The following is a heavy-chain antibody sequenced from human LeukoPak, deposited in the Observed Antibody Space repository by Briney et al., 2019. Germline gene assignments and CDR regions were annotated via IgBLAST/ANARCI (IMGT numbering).Heavy chain of an antibody. V-gene: IGHV3-48*01. J-gene: IGHJ3*02. Sequence: PGGSLRLSCAASGFNFSPYSMNWLRQAPGKGLEWISYIDSSSGTIYYADSVRGRFTISGDNAKNSLYLQVNSLRAEDTAVYYCARVRSSYYYESSGYYHYDAFDIWGQGTMVTVSS. CDR3: ARVRSSYYYESSGYYHYDAFDI. D-gene: IGHD3-22*01. CDR2: IDSSSGTI. CDR1: GFNFSPYS.